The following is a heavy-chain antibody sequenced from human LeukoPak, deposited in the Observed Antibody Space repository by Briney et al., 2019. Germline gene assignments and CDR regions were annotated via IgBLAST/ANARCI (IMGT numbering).Heavy chain of an antibody. D-gene: IGHD2-15*01. J-gene: IGHJ4*02. CDR3: ASRHCSGGGCYFAGADPFDY. V-gene: IGHV3-53*01. CDR2: IYSGGNR. CDR1: GFTVSSTY. Sequence: GGSLRLSCAASGFTVSSTYMSWARQAPGEGLEWASDIYSGGNRYYIDSVKGRFTISRDTSKNTQYLQMNSLSAEDAAVYYCASRHCSGGGCYFAGADPFDYWGQGTLVTVSS.